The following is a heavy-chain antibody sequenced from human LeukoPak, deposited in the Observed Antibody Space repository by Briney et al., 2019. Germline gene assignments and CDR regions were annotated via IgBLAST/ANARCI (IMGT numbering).Heavy chain of an antibody. J-gene: IGHJ1*01. D-gene: IGHD3-22*01. V-gene: IGHV1-46*01. CDR1: GYTFTSYY. Sequence: ASVKVSCKASGYTFTSYYMHWVRQAPGQGLEWMGIINPSGGSTSYAQKFQGRVTMTRDTSTSTVYMELSSLRSEDTAVYYCARRGGDSSGYDSSRNEYFQHWGQGTLVTVSS. CDR3: ARRGGDSSGYDSSRNEYFQH. CDR2: INPSGGST.